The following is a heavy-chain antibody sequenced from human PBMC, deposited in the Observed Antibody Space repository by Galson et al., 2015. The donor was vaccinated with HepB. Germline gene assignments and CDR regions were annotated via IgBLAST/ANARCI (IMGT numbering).Heavy chain of an antibody. Sequence: SLRLSCAASGFTFSTYSVNWVRQAPGKGLEWVSYISSSSTPIYYADSVKGRFTISRDNAKNSLYLQMNSLRAEDTAVYYCARDLARWYSGSHHPWSPLDVWGQGTTVTISS. V-gene: IGHV3-48*01. CDR2: ISSSSTPI. J-gene: IGHJ6*02. CDR1: GFTFSTYS. D-gene: IGHD1-26*01. CDR3: ARDLARWYSGSHHPWSPLDV.